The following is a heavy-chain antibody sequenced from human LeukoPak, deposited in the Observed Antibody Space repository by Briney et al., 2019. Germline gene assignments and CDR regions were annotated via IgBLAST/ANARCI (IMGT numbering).Heavy chain of an antibody. Sequence: TPSETLSLTCAVYGGSFSGYYWSWIRQPPGEGLEWIGEINHSGSTNYNPSLKSRVTISVDTSKNQFSLKLSSVTAADTAVYYCARDYYDSSGYFDYWGQGTLVTVSS. CDR2: INHSGST. D-gene: IGHD3-22*01. V-gene: IGHV4-34*01. CDR1: GGSFSGYY. J-gene: IGHJ4*02. CDR3: ARDYYDSSGYFDY.